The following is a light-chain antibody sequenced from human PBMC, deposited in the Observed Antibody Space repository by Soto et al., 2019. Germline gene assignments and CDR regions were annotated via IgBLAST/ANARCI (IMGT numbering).Light chain of an antibody. J-gene: IGLJ3*02. Sequence: QSALTQPASVSGSLGQSITISCTGSSSDIGVYNYVSWYQRHPGKAPKLMIYEVTNRPSGVSNRFSGSKTGNTASLTISGLQAEDEAEYHCSSYTSSSTLVFGGGTKLTVL. CDR1: SSDIGVYNY. CDR2: EVT. CDR3: SSYTSSSTLV. V-gene: IGLV2-14*01.